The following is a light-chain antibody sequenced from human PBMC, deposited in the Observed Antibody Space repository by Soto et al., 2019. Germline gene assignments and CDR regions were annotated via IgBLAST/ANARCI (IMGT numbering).Light chain of an antibody. CDR1: QSVSSN. Sequence: EIVMTQSPATLSVSPGERATLSCRASQSVSSNLAWYQQKPGQAPRLLIYGASTRATGISARFSGSGSGTEFTLTISSLQSEDFVVYYCQQYDNWPPYTFGQGTKLEIK. CDR2: GAS. V-gene: IGKV3-15*01. J-gene: IGKJ2*01. CDR3: QQYDNWPPYT.